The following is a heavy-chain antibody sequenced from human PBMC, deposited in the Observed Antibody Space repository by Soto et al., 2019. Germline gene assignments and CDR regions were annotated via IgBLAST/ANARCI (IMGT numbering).Heavy chain of an antibody. J-gene: IGHJ6*02. CDR2: MYHSGST. V-gene: IGHV4-59*12. CDR3: ARFGGGATSYYYGMDV. D-gene: IGHD1-26*01. Sequence: SETLSLTCTVSGGSISSYYWSWIRQPPGKGLEWIGYMYHSGSTYYNPSLKSRVTISIDRSKNQFSLKLSSVTAADTAMYYCARFGGGATSYYYGMDVWGQGTTVTVSS. CDR1: GGSISSYY.